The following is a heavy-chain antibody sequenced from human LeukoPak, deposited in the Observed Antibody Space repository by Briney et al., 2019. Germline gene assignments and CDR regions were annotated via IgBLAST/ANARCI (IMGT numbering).Heavy chain of an antibody. D-gene: IGHD6-13*01. CDR2: IYYSGST. CDR3: ARLAYYYYMDV. J-gene: IGHJ6*03. CDR1: GVSISSHY. Sequence: LETLSLTCTVSGVSISSHYWSWIRQPPGKGLEWIGYIYYSGSTNYNPSLKSRVTISVDTSKNQFSLKLSSVTAADTAVYYCARLAYYYYMDVWGKGTTVTVSS. V-gene: IGHV4-59*11.